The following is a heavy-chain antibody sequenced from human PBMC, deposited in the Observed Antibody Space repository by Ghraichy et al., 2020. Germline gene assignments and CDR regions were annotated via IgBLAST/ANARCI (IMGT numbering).Heavy chain of an antibody. CDR1: GGSISSGGYY. J-gene: IGHJ5*02. Sequence: SETLSLTCTVSGGSISSGGYYWSWIRQHPGKGLEWIGYIYYSGSTYYNPSLKSRVTISVDTSKNQFSLKLSSVTAAETAVYYCARKRVAATPVFDPWGQETLVTVSS. CDR2: IYYSGST. V-gene: IGHV4-31*03. D-gene: IGHD2-15*01. CDR3: ARKRVAATPVFDP.